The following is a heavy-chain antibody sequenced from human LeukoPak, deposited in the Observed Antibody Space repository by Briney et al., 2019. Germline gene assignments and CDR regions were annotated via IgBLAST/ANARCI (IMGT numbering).Heavy chain of an antibody. J-gene: IGHJ4*02. CDR3: ARMPGLGFCTGGRCWGFDN. CDR2: IKQDGSEK. Sequence: GGSLRLSCAASGFTFSSYWMSWVRQAPGKGLEWVANIKQDGSEKYYVDSVKGRFTISRDNAKNSLYLQMNSLRAEDTAVYYCARMPGLGFCTGGRCWGFDNWGQGALVTVSS. V-gene: IGHV3-7*01. CDR1: GFTFSSYW. D-gene: IGHD2-15*01.